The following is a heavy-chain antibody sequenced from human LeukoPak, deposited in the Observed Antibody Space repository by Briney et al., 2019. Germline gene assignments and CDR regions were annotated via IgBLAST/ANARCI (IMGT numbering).Heavy chain of an antibody. CDR1: GFTFSSYE. CDR3: ARVSPYSSSWLDYYYYYGMDV. V-gene: IGHV3-48*03. CDR2: ISSSGSTI. Sequence: GGSLRLSCAASGFTFSSYEMNWVRQAPGKGLEWVSYISSSGSTIYYADSVKGRFTISRDNAKNSLYLQMNSLRAEDTAVYYCARVSPYSSSWLDYYYYYGMDVWGQGTTVTVSS. D-gene: IGHD6-13*01. J-gene: IGHJ6*02.